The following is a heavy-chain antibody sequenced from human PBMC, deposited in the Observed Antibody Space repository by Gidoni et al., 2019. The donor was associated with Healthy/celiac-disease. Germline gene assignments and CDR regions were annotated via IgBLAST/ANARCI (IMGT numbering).Heavy chain of an antibody. CDR2: IKSKTDGGTT. D-gene: IGHD6-13*01. V-gene: IGHV3-15*01. CDR3: TRGRAVAGAHFFDY. J-gene: IGHJ4*02. CDR1: GFTFRNAW. Sequence: EVQLVESGGGLVKPGGYFRLSCAASGFTFRNAWMSWVRQAPGKGREWVGRIKSKTDGGTTDYAAPVKGRFTISRDDSKNTLHLQMNSLKTEDTAVYYCTRGRAVAGAHFFDYWGQVTLVTVSA.